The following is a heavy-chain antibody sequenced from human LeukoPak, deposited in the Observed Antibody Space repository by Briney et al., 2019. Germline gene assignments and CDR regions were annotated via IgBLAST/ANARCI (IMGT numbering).Heavy chain of an antibody. CDR3: AKDKGKKSFDY. V-gene: IGHV3-30*02. J-gene: IGHJ4*02. CDR2: IWHDGSNK. CDR1: GFTFGTYG. D-gene: IGHD4-23*01. Sequence: PGGSLRLSCAASGFTFGTYGMHWVRQTPGKGLEGVTFIWHDGSNKYYAESVKGRFTVSRDNSRNTIYLQMNNLRPEDTAVYYCAKDKGKKSFDYWGQGTLVTVSS.